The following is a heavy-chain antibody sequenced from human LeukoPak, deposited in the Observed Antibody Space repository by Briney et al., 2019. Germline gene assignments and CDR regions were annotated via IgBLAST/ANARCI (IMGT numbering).Heavy chain of an antibody. CDR2: ISYDGSNK. CDR3: AREGNYGDNDY. D-gene: IGHD4-17*01. CDR1: GFTFSSYA. Sequence: GGSLRLSCAASGFTFSSYAMHWVRQAPGKGLEWVAVISYDGSNKYYADSVKGRFTISRDNSKNTLCLQMNSLRAEDTAVYYCAREGNYGDNDYWGQGTLVTVSS. J-gene: IGHJ4*02. V-gene: IGHV3-30-3*01.